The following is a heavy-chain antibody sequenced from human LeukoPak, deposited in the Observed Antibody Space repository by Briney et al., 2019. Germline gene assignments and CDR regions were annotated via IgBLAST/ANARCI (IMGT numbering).Heavy chain of an antibody. CDR3: AKDVYSRGYYSRWDS. CDR1: GFTFSTYG. D-gene: IGHD3-22*01. CDR2: ISYDGSNK. V-gene: IGHV3-30*18. J-gene: IGHJ4*02. Sequence: GRSLRLSCAASGFTFSTYGMHWVRQAPGKGLKWVAVISYDGSNKYYADSVKGRFTISRDNSKNTLYLQMNSMKAEDTALYYCAKDVYSRGYYSRWDSWGQGTLVTVSS.